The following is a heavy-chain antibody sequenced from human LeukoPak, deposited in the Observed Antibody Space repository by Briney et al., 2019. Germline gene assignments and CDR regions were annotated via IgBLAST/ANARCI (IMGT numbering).Heavy chain of an antibody. J-gene: IGHJ4*02. Sequence: GSLRLSCAASGFTVSSNYMSWVRQAPGKGLEWVSVIYSGGSTYYADSVKGRFTISRDNAKNSLYLQMNSLRAEDTAVYYCARVAEAAAFDYWGQGTLVTVSS. CDR2: IYSGGST. CDR3: ARVAEAAAFDY. D-gene: IGHD6-13*01. CDR1: GFTVSSNY. V-gene: IGHV3-53*01.